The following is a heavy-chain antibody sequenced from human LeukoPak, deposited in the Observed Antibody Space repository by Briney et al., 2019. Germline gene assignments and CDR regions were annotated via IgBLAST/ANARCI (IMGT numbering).Heavy chain of an antibody. CDR1: GYTFTSYG. J-gene: IGHJ6*03. D-gene: IGHD2-15*01. CDR2: ISAYNGNT. Sequence: ASVKVSCKASGYTFTSYGINWVRQAPGQGLEWMGWISAYNGNTNYAQKLQGRVTMTTDTSTSTAYMELRSLRSDDTAVYYCARGLPQRRIGGYYYYMDVWGKGTTVTVSS. CDR3: ARGLPQRRIGGYYYYMDV. V-gene: IGHV1-18*01.